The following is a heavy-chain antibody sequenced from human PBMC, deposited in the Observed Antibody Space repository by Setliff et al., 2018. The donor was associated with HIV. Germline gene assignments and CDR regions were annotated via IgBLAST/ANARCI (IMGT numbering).Heavy chain of an antibody. V-gene: IGHV4-39*01. CDR3: ASLDGSESPYIYYYYMDV. CDR2: IDYRGNT. Sequence: SETLSLTCTVSGGSISTSRYYWGWIRQPPGKGLEWIGSIDYRGNTYYNPSLKSRAAISVDTSKNQISLKLSSVTAADTAVYYCASLDGSESPYIYYYYMDVWGEGTAVTVSS. D-gene: IGHD3-10*01. J-gene: IGHJ6*03. CDR1: GGSISTSRYY.